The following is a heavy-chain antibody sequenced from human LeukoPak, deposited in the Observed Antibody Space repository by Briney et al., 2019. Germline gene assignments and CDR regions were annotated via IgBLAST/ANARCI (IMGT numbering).Heavy chain of an antibody. CDR3: ARERGGGTTGTMTYDI. Sequence: GASVKVSCKTSGYTFTGYYMHWVRQAPGQGLEWMGWINPNSGGTNYAQKFQGRVTMTRDTSISTAYMELSRLRSDDTAVYYCARERGGGTTGTMTYDIWGQGTMVTVSS. CDR1: GYTFTGYY. D-gene: IGHD1-1*01. J-gene: IGHJ3*02. CDR2: INPNSGGT. V-gene: IGHV1-2*02.